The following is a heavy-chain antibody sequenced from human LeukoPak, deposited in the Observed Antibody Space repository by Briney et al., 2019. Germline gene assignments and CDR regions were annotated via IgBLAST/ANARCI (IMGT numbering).Heavy chain of an antibody. CDR3: AKDVTYDSSGYYYAETRYFDY. Sequence: GGSMRLSCAASGFTFSSYAMSWVRQAPGKGLELVSAISGSGGSTYYADSVKGRFTISRDNSKNTLYLQMNSLRAEDTAVYYCAKDVTYDSSGYYYAETRYFDYWGQGTLVTASS. CDR1: GFTFSSYA. J-gene: IGHJ4*02. D-gene: IGHD3-22*01. CDR2: ISGSGGST. V-gene: IGHV3-23*01.